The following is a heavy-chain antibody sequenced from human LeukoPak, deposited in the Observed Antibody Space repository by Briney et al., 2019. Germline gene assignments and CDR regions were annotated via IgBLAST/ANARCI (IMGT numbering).Heavy chain of an antibody. CDR3: ARTAVDTTMVLGY. CDR1: GYRFTSYW. Sequence: GESLKISCKGSGYRFTSYWIGWVRQMPGKGLEWMGFIYPGDSDTRYSPSFQGQVTISADKSISTAYLQWSSLKASDTAIYYCARTAVDTTMVLGYWGQGTLVTVSS. D-gene: IGHD5-18*01. V-gene: IGHV5-51*01. J-gene: IGHJ4*02. CDR2: IYPGDSDT.